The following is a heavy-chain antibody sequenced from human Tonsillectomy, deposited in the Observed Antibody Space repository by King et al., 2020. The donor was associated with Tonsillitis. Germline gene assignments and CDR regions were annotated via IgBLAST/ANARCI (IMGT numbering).Heavy chain of an antibody. J-gene: IGHJ6*02. CDR2: IIPIFGTA. CDR1: GGTFSSYA. V-gene: IGHV1-69*01. D-gene: IGHD3-22*01. CDR3: ARKRGYYDSSGYPYYYYGKDV. Sequence: QLVQSGAEVKKPGSSVKVSCKASGGTFSSYAISWVRQAPGQGLEWMGGIIPIFGTANYAQKFQGRVTITAAESTSTAYMELSSLRSEDTAVYYCARKRGYYDSSGYPYYYYGKDVWGQGTTVTVSS.